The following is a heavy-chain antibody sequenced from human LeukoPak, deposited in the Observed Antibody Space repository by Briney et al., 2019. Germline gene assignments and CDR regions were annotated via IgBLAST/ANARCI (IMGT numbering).Heavy chain of an antibody. Sequence: GGSLRLSCAASGFTFSSYAMSWVRQAPGKGLEWVSIISSSSSHIFDADSVKGRFAISRDNAKNPLYLQMNSLRPEDTAVYYCVRGATAVTRHLDYWGQGTLVTVSS. V-gene: IGHV3-21*01. CDR2: ISSSSSHI. CDR1: GFTFSSYA. D-gene: IGHD4-23*01. CDR3: VRGATAVTRHLDY. J-gene: IGHJ4*02.